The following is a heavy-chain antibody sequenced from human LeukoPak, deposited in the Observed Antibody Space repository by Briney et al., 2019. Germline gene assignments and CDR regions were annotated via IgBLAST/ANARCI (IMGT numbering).Heavy chain of an antibody. CDR2: IYHSGST. V-gene: IGHV4-4*02. D-gene: IGHD4-17*01. J-gene: IGHJ4*02. CDR3: ARWGYGDYYFDY. Sequence: PSGTLSLTCTVSGGSISSSNWWSWVRQPPGKGLEWIGEIYHSGSTYYNPSLKSRVTISVDTSKNQFSLKLSSVTAADTAVYYCARWGYGDYYFDYWGQGTLVTVSS. CDR1: GGSISSSNW.